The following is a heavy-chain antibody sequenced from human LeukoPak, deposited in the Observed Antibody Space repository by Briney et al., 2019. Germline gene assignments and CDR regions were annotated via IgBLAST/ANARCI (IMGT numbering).Heavy chain of an antibody. CDR3: ARATYSGTYLFQDY. CDR1: GFTFSDHY. V-gene: IGHV3-72*01. Sequence: LAGGSLRLSCAASGFTFSDHYMDWVRQAPGKGLEWVGRTRNKANSYITEYAASVKGRFTISRDDSKNSLFLQMNSLKTEDTAVYYCARATYSGTYLFQDYWGQGTLVTASS. J-gene: IGHJ4*02. D-gene: IGHD1-26*01. CDR2: TRNKANSYIT.